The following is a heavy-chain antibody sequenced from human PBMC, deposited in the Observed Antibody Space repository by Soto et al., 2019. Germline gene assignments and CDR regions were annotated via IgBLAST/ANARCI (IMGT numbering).Heavy chain of an antibody. D-gene: IGHD3-16*01. CDR3: AKAYFVWSSEQPYYYDY. V-gene: IGHV3-23*01. J-gene: IGHJ4*02. CDR1: GFTFSNYA. Sequence: GGSLRLSCAASGFTFSNYAMTWVRQGPGKGLEWVSGISGSGGRSYYADSVKGRFTISRDNSKSTLYLQMNSLRAEDTAVYYCAKAYFVWSSEQPYYYDYWGQGTLVTVSS. CDR2: ISGSGGRS.